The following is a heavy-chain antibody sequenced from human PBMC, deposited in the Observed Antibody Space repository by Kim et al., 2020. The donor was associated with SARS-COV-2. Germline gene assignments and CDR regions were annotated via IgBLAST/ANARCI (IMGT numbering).Heavy chain of an antibody. CDR1: GYRFTSYW. CDR3: ARMGDCSGGSCYSWDAFDI. V-gene: IGHV5-51*01. J-gene: IGHJ3*02. Sequence: GESLKISCKGSGYRFTSYWIGWVRQMPGKGLEWMGIIYPGDSDTRYSPSFQGQVTISADKSISTAYLQWSSLKASDTAMYYCARMGDCSGGSCYSWDAFDIWGQGTMVTVSS. D-gene: IGHD2-15*01. CDR2: IYPGDSDT.